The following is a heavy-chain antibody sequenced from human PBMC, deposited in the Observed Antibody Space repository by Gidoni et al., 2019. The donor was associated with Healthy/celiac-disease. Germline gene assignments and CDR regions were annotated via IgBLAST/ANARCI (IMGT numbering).Heavy chain of an antibody. CDR2: IIPIFGTA. V-gene: IGHV1-69*01. Sequence: QVQLVQSGAEVKKPGSSVQVSCKASGGTFSSYAISWVRQAPGQGLEWMGGIIPIFGTANYAQKFQGRVTITADESTSTAYMELSSLRSEDTAVDYCARNDYGTYYFDYWGQGTLVTVSS. CDR1: GGTFSSYA. CDR3: ARNDYGTYYFDY. J-gene: IGHJ4*02. D-gene: IGHD4-17*01.